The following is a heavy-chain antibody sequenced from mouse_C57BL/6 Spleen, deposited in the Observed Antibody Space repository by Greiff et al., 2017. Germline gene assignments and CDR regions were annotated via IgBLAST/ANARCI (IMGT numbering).Heavy chain of an antibody. CDR3: ALRLLHRAY. D-gene: IGHD3-2*02. CDR1: GYTFTSYW. CDR2: IDPSDSYT. V-gene: IGHV1-50*01. Sequence: QVQLQQPGAELVKPGASVKLSCKASGYTFTSYWMQWVKQRPGQGLEWIGEIDPSDSYTNYNQKFKGKATLTVDTSSSTAYMQLNGLTSEDSAVYYCALRLLHRAYWGTGTLVTVSA. J-gene: IGHJ3*01.